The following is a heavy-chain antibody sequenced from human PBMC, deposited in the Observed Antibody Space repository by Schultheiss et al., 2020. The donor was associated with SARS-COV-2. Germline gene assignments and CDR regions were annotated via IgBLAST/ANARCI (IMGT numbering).Heavy chain of an antibody. CDR2: INHSGST. D-gene: IGHD4-17*01. CDR1: GGSFSGYY. J-gene: IGHJ4*02. CDR3: ARLWDTVPPLLYYFDY. V-gene: IGHV4-34*01. Sequence: SETLSLTCAVYGGSFSGYYWSWIRQPPGKGLEWIGEINHSGSTNYNPSLKSRVTISVDTSKNQFSLKLSSVTAADTAVYYCARLWDTVPPLLYYFDYWGQGTLVTVSS.